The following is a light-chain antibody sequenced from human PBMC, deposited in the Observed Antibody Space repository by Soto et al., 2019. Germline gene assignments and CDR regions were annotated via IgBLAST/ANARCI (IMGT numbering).Light chain of an antibody. CDR3: QQYGSSWT. CDR1: QSVSSSY. Sequence: EIVVTQSPGTLSFSPGERATVSCRASQSVSSSYLAWYQQKPGQAPRLLIYAASSRATGIPDRFSGSGSGTDFTLTISRLEPEDFAVYYCQQYGSSWTFGQGTKVDI. CDR2: AAS. V-gene: IGKV3-20*01. J-gene: IGKJ1*01.